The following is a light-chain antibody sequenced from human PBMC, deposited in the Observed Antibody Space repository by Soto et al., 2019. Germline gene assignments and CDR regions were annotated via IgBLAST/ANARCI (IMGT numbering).Light chain of an antibody. CDR3: SSYGGNNNLV. Sequence: QSALTQPPSASGSPGQSVTISCTGTRNDVGGYNYVSWYQQHPGKAPKLMMYEVSKRPSGVPDRFSGSKSGNTASLTVSGLQAEDEADYYCSSYGGNNNLVFGGGTKLTVL. V-gene: IGLV2-8*01. CDR2: EVS. J-gene: IGLJ2*01. CDR1: RNDVGGYNY.